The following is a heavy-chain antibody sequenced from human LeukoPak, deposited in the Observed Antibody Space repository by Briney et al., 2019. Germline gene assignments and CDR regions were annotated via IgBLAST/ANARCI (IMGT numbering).Heavy chain of an antibody. CDR2: IYYSGST. D-gene: IGHD6-19*01. J-gene: IGHJ5*02. CDR1: GGSISSYY. CDR3: ARVRTAGTNWFDP. Sequence: ASETLSLTCTVSGGSISSYYWSWIRQPPGKGLEWIGYIYYSGSTNYNPSLKSRVTISVDTSKNQFSLKLTSATAADTAVYYCARVRTAGTNWFDPWGQGTLVTVSS. V-gene: IGHV4-59*01.